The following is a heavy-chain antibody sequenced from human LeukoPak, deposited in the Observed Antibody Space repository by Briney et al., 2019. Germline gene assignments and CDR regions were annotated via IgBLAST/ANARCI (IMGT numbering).Heavy chain of an antibody. CDR1: GFTFDEYA. CDR3: ARSGFDP. CDR2: ISWNSGSI. V-gene: IGHV3-9*01. D-gene: IGHD3-3*01. J-gene: IGHJ5*02. Sequence: GRSLRLSCAASGFTFDEYAMHWVRQAPGKGLEWVSGISWNSGSIGYADSVKGRFTISRDNAKNSLSLQMNSLRAEDTALYYCARSGFDPWGQGTLVTVSS.